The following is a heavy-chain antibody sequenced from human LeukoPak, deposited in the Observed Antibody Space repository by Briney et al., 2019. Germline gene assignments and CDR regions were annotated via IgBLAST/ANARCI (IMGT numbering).Heavy chain of an antibody. D-gene: IGHD1-14*01. J-gene: IGHJ4*02. CDR2: IKADGSEN. V-gene: IGHV3-7*01. CDR1: GFSFSSYA. CDR3: SAGPHFDY. Sequence: GGSLRLSCATSGFSFSSYAMSWVRQAPGKGLEWVANIKADGSENHYVGSVKGRFTISRDNTKNSLYLQMNSQRDEDTAVYYCSAGPHFDYWGQGTLVTVSS.